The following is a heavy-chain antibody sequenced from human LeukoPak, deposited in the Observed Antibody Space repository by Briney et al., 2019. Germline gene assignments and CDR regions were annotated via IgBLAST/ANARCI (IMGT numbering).Heavy chain of an antibody. CDR2: IYHSGST. Sequence: SETLSLTCAVSGGSISSSNWWSWVRQPPGKGLEWIGEIYHSGSTNYNPSLKSRVIISVDKSKNQFSLKLSSVTAADTAVYYCASQSRDTAMTDFDYWGQGTLVTVSS. V-gene: IGHV4-4*02. D-gene: IGHD5-18*01. CDR3: ASQSRDTAMTDFDY. CDR1: GGSISSSNW. J-gene: IGHJ4*02.